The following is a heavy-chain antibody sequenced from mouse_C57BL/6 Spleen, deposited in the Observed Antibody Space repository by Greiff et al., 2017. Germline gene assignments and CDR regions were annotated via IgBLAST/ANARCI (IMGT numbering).Heavy chain of an antibody. V-gene: IGHV3-6*01. CDR2: ISYDGSN. CDR3: ARDGSNSQFGY. CDR1: GYSITSGYY. J-gene: IGHJ2*01. D-gene: IGHD2-5*01. Sequence: DVKLQESGPGLVKPSQSLSLTCSVTGYSITSGYYWNWIRQFPGNKLEWMGYISYDGSNNYNPSLKNRISITRDTSKNQFFLKLNSVTTEDTATYYCARDGSNSQFGYWGQGTTLTVSS.